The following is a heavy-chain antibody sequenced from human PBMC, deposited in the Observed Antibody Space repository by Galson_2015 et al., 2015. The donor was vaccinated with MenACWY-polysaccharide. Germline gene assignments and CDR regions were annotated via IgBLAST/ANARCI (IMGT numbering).Heavy chain of an antibody. D-gene: IGHD1-26*01. V-gene: IGHV3-48*02. CDR1: GFTFSSYS. CDR3: AGDLKGLVGSTPDL. J-gene: IGHJ5*02. CDR2: ISSGGTI. Sequence: SLRLSCAASGFTFSSYSMNWVRQAPGKGLEWVSYISSGGTIYYADSVKGRFTISRDNAKNSLDLQMNSLRDDDKAGDYCAGDLKGLVGSTPDLWGQGTLVTVSS.